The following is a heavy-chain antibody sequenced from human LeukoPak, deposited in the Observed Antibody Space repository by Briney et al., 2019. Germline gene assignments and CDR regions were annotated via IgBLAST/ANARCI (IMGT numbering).Heavy chain of an antibody. D-gene: IGHD3-3*01. CDR3: ARGSYDFWSGYPFLAFDI. J-gene: IGHJ3*02. V-gene: IGHV4-34*01. CDR1: GGSFSGYY. CDR2: INHSGST. Sequence: ETLSLTXAXYGGSFSGYYWSWIRQPPGKGLEWIGEINHSGSTNYNPSLKSRVTISVDTSKNHFSLKLSSVTAADTAVYYCARGSYDFWSGYPFLAFDIWGQGTMVTVSS.